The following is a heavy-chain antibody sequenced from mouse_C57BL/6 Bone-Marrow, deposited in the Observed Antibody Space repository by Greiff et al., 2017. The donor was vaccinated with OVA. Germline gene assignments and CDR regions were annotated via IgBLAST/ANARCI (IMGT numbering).Heavy chain of an antibody. CDR2: LHPNTGGT. D-gene: IGHD1-1*01. J-gene: IGHJ2*01. CDR1: GYTFTDYN. CDR3: ARTVGVYYCDY. V-gene: IGHV1-18*01. Sequence: VQLQQSGPELVKPGASVKIPCKASGYTFTDYNLDWVKQSHGPSLAWLGDLHPNTGGTLYNQQFKGKATLTVDKSSSTASMELRSLTSEDTAGYYWARTVGVYYCDYWGQGTTLTVSS.